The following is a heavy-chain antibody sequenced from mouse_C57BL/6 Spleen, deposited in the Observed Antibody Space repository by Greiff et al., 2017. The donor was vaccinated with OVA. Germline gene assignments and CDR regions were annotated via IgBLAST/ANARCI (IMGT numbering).Heavy chain of an antibody. Sequence: VHVKQSGPELVKPGASVKISCKASGYSFTGYYMNWVKQSPEKSLEWIGEINPSTGGTTYNQKFKAKATLTVDKSSSTAYMQLKSLTSEDSAVYYCARGGVYYGYDSWFAYWGQGTLVTVSA. CDR2: INPSTGGT. J-gene: IGHJ3*01. D-gene: IGHD2-2*01. CDR3: ARGGVYYGYDSWFAY. CDR1: GYSFTGYY. V-gene: IGHV1-42*01.